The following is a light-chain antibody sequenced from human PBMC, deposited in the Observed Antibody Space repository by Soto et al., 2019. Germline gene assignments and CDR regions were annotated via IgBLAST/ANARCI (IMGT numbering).Light chain of an antibody. V-gene: IGKV3-20*01. Sequence: IALTQSPATLSLSPGERATISCSSSQSVSNNYLAWYQQKPGQAPRLLIYGASNRATGIPDRFSGSGSGTDFTLTISRLEPEDFAVYYCQQYGSSPPITFGQGTRLEIK. CDR2: GAS. J-gene: IGKJ5*01. CDR1: QSVSNNY. CDR3: QQYGSSPPIT.